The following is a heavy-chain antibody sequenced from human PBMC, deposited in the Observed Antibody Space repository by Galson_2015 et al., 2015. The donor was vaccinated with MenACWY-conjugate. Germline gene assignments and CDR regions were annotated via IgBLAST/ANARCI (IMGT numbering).Heavy chain of an antibody. Sequence: SVKVSCKASGVTFSSYAISWVRPAPGQGLEWMGRNLPILGIANYAQKFQGRVTITADKSTSTAYMELSSLRSEDTAVYYCAGSSSVRGYFDLWGRGTLVTVSS. CDR3: AGSSSVRGYFDL. CDR2: NLPILGIA. V-gene: IGHV1-69*04. J-gene: IGHJ2*01. D-gene: IGHD6-13*01. CDR1: GVTFSSYA.